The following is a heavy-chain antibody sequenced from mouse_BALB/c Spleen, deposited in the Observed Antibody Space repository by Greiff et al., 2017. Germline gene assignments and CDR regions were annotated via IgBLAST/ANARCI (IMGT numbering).Heavy chain of an antibody. CDR1: GYTFTDYW. V-gene: IGHV1-69*01. CDR3: ARDNPPLAY. CDR2: IDTSDSYT. D-gene: IGHD1-3*01. Sequence: VQLKQPGAELVMPGASVKMSCKASGYTFTDYWMHWVKQRPGQGLEWIGAIDTSDSYTSYNQKFKGKTTLTVDESSSTAYMQLSSLTSEDSAVYYCARDNPPLAYWGQGTLVTVSA. J-gene: IGHJ3*01.